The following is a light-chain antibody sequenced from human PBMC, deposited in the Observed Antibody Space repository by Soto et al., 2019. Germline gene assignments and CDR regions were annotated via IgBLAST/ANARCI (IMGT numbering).Light chain of an antibody. CDR3: SLYTSENTYV. V-gene: IGLV2-18*01. Sequence: QSVLTQPPSASGSPGQSVTISCTGTKNDIGVYDFVSWYQQPPGTAPKLIIYEARNRPSGVPDRFSGSKSGNTASLTISGLQAADEADYYCSLYTSENTYVFGNGTKVTVL. CDR1: KNDIGVYDF. J-gene: IGLJ1*01. CDR2: EAR.